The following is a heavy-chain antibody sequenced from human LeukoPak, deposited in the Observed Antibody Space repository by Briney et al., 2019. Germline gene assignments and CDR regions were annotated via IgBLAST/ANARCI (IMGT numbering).Heavy chain of an antibody. D-gene: IGHD3-10*01. J-gene: IGHJ4*02. CDR3: ARGAATANIYGSGSYYKFDY. V-gene: IGHV3-48*04. CDR1: GFTFSSYS. Sequence: GGSLRLSCAASGFTFSSYSVNWVRQAPGKGLEWVSYISSSSSTIYYADSVKGRFTISRDNAKNPLYLQMNSLRAEDTALYYCARGAATANIYGSGSYYKFDYWGQGTLVTVSS. CDR2: ISSSSSTI.